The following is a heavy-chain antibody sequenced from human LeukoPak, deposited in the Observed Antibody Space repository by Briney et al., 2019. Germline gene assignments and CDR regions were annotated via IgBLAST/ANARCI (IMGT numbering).Heavy chain of an antibody. CDR2: ISYDGSNK. CDR1: GFTFSNYG. Sequence: GGSLRLSCAASGFTFSNYGMHWVRQAPGKGLKWVAVISYDGSNKYYADSVKGRFTISRDNSKNTLYLQMNSLRAEDTAVYYCARDGGGLVVVPAGYGMDVWGQGTTVTVSS. J-gene: IGHJ6*02. D-gene: IGHD2-2*01. V-gene: IGHV3-30*03. CDR3: ARDGGGLVVVPAGYGMDV.